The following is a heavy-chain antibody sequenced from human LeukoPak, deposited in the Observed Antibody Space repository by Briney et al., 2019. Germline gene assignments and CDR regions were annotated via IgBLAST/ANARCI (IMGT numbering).Heavy chain of an antibody. CDR2: IIPIFGTA. D-gene: IGHD2-2*01. V-gene: IGHV1-69*13. CDR3: ARDRGDDPQPYYFDY. J-gene: IGHJ4*02. Sequence: SVKVSCKASGGTFISYAISWVRQAPGQGLEWMGGIIPIFGTANYAQKFQGRVTITADESTSTAYMELSSLRSEDTAVYYCARDRGDDPQPYYFDYWGQGTLVTVSS. CDR1: GGTFISYA.